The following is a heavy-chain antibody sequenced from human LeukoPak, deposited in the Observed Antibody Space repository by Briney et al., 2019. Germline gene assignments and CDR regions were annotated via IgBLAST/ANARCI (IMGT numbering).Heavy chain of an antibody. V-gene: IGHV4-59*08. CDR3: ARHPNWFDP. CDR2: IYYSGST. J-gene: IGHJ5*02. CDR1: GGSISSYY. Sequence: SETLSLTCTVSGGSISSYYWSWIRQPPGKGLEWIGYIYYSGSTNYNPSLKSRVTISVDTSKNQSSLKLSSVTAADTAVYYCARHPNWFDPWGQGTLVTVSS.